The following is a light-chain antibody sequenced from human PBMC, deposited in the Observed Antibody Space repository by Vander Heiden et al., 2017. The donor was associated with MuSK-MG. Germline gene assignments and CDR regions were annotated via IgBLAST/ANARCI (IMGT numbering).Light chain of an antibody. J-gene: IGKJ3*01. CDR3: QQYGSSPRP. V-gene: IGKV3-20*01. CDR2: GAS. Sequence: EIVLTQSPGTLSLSPGDRATLSCRASQSVRSNYLAWYQQKPGQAPRLLIYGASFRATGIPDRFSGSGSGTEFSLTISGLGPEDFAVYYCQQYGSSPRPFGPGTRVDIK. CDR1: QSVRSNY.